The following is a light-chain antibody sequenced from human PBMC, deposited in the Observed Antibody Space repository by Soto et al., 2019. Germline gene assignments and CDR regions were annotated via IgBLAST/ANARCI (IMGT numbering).Light chain of an antibody. V-gene: IGKV3-20*01. Sequence: IVLTQSPGTLSLSPGERATLSCRPSQSVTSSFLAWYQQKPGQAPRLLIYAASSRATGIPDRFSGSGSGTDFTLTISRLEPEDFAVYYCQQYGSSPFTFGGGTKVDIK. CDR1: QSVTSSF. J-gene: IGKJ4*01. CDR3: QQYGSSPFT. CDR2: AAS.